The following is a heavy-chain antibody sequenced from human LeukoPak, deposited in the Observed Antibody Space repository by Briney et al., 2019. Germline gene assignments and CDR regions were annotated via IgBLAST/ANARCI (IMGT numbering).Heavy chain of an antibody. V-gene: IGHV4-34*01. Sequence: PSETLSLTCAVYGGSFSGYYWSWIRQPPGKGLEWIGEINHSRNTNYNPSLKSRVTISVDTSKYQFSLKVSSVTAADTAVYYCARARRDSGYYNVDYWGQGALVTVSS. D-gene: IGHD3-3*01. CDR2: INHSRNT. CDR3: ARARRDSGYYNVDY. J-gene: IGHJ4*02. CDR1: GGSFSGYY.